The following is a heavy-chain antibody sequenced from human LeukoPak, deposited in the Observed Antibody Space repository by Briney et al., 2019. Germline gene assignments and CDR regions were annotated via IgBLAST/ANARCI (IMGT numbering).Heavy chain of an antibody. D-gene: IGHD6-13*01. CDR3: ASRYSSSWYGSHAFDI. CDR1: GGSISSSSYY. CDR2: IYYSGST. V-gene: IGHV4-39*01. J-gene: IGHJ3*02. Sequence: SETLSLTCTVSGGSISSSSYYWGWIRQPPGKGLEWIGSIYYSGSTYYNPSLKSRVTISVDTSKNQFSLKLSSVTAADTAVYYCASRYSSSWYGSHAFDIWGQGTMVTVSS.